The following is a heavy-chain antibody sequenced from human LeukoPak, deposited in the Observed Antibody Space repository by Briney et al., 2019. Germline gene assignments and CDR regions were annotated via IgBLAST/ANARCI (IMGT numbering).Heavy chain of an antibody. J-gene: IGHJ5*02. V-gene: IGHV3-66*02. CDR3: ARVSTDYDFWSGYYKGNWFDP. CDR2: IYSGGST. D-gene: IGHD3-3*01. CDR1: GFTVSSNY. Sequence: GGSLRLSCAASGFTVSSNYMSWVRQAPGKGLEWVSVIYSGGSTYYTDSVKGRFTISRDNSKNTLYLQMNSLRAEDTAVYYCARVSTDYDFWSGYYKGNWFDPWGQGTLVTVSS.